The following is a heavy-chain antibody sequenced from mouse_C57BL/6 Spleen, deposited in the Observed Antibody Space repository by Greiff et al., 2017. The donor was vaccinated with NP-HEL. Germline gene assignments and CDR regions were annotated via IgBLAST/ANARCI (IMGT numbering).Heavy chain of an antibody. CDR2: INPNNGGT. V-gene: IGHV1-18*01. CDR1: GYTFTDYN. CDR3: ARRTLLVYYFDY. J-gene: IGHJ2*01. D-gene: IGHD2-1*01. Sequence: EVQLQQSGPELVKPGASVKIPCKASGYTFTDYNMDWVKQSHGKSLEWIGYINPNNGGTNYNQKFKAKATLTVDKSSSTAYMELRSLTSEDTAVYYCARRTLLVYYFDYWGQGTTLTVSS.